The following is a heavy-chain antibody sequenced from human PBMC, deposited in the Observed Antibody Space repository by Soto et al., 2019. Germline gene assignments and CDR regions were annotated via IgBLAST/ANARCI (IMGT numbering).Heavy chain of an antibody. J-gene: IGHJ6*02. CDR3: ARVEGWPAVGSDQYYYSGMDV. V-gene: IGHV4-59*01. Sequence: SETLSLTCTVSGGSISSYYWSWIRQPPGKGLEWIGYIYYSGSTNYNPSLKSRVTISVDTSKNQFSLKLSSVTAADTAVYYCARVEGWPAVGSDQYYYSGMDVSGQGTTVTVSS. D-gene: IGHD2-15*01. CDR1: GGSISSYY. CDR2: IYYSGST.